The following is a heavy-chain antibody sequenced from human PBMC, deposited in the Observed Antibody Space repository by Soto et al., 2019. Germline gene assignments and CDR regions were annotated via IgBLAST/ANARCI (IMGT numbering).Heavy chain of an antibody. J-gene: IGHJ2*01. CDR3: QAEDGIRDTVPVSAFLLNRSSDL. V-gene: IGHV3-23*01. D-gene: IGHD2-15*01. CDR2: IRGSGGST. Sequence: KGLEWVSPIRGSGGSTYYADSVKGRITIPRDNSKNTMYLLMNSLRAEDTAVFFFQAEDGIRDTVPVSAFLLNRSSDL.